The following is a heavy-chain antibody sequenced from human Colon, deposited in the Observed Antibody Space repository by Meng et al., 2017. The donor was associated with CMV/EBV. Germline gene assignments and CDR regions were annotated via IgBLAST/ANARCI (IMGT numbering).Heavy chain of an antibody. Sequence: LLWHSSSQVKLPRAAPSVSSSASGYAPTSSFLHWVRHAPGLGLQLMGIITPYARSTSYDQKFQGRVIMTRETYTSTVYMDLRSLRSEDKAVYYCARQAGNWNDERNWFDHWGQGTLVTVSS. V-gene: IGHV1-46*01. J-gene: IGHJ5*02. D-gene: IGHD1-20*01. CDR3: ARQAGNWNDERNWFDH. CDR1: GYAPTSSF. CDR2: ITPYARST.